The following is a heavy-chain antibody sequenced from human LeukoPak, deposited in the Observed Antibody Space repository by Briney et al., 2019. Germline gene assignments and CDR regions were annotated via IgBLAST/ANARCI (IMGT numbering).Heavy chain of an antibody. Sequence: ASVKVSCKASGYTFTSYYMHWVRQAPGQGLEWMGIINPSGGTTSYAQKFQGRVTMTRDTSTSTVYMELSSLRSEDTAVYYCARDLWDYSNYRWFDPWGQGTLVTVSS. J-gene: IGHJ5*02. CDR3: ARDLWDYSNYRWFDP. D-gene: IGHD4-11*01. CDR1: GYTFTSYY. CDR2: INPSGGTT. V-gene: IGHV1-46*01.